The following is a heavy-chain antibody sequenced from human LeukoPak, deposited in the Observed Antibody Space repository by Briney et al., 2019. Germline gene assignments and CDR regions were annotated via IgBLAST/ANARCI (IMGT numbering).Heavy chain of an antibody. CDR2: ISVSGGST. V-gene: IGHV3-23*01. J-gene: IGHJ5*02. D-gene: IGHD3-10*01. CDR1: GFTFSNYA. Sequence: GGSLRLSCAASGFTFSNYAMNWVRQAPGKGLEWVSGISVSGGSTYYADSVKGRFTISRDNSKNTLYLQMNSLRAEDTAVYYCARDRGINWFDPWGQGTLSPSPQ. CDR3: ARDRGINWFDP.